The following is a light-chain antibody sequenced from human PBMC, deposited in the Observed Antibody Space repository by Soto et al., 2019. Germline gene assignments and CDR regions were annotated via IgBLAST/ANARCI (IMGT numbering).Light chain of an antibody. CDR3: QQYYDNPRT. CDR2: WAS. V-gene: IGKV4-1*01. J-gene: IGKJ1*01. CDR1: QSVLYSSNEKNY. Sequence: DFVLTQSPDSLTVSLGERATINCKSSQSVLYSSNEKNYLAWYQQKPGQPPKLIIYWASTRESGVPDRFSGSGSGTDFTLTISSLQAEDVAVYYCQQYYDNPRTFGQGTKVEVK.